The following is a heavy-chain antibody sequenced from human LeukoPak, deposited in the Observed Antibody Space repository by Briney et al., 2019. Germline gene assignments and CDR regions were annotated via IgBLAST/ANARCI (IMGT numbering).Heavy chain of an antibody. CDR1: GDSFNSCW. CDR2: IYPGDSNT. CDR3: ARRADYESIGSYDC. D-gene: IGHD3-22*01. V-gene: IGHV5-51*01. Sequence: GESLKISCKGSGDSFNSCWIGWVRQMPGKGLEWMGIIYPGDSNTRYSPSFQGQVTISADKSISTAYLQWNSLKASDTSMYYCARRADYESIGSYDCWGQGTLVTVAS. J-gene: IGHJ4*02.